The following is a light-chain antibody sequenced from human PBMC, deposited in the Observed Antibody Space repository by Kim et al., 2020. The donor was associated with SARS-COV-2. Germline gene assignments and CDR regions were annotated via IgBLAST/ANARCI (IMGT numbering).Light chain of an antibody. J-gene: IGKJ2*01. CDR1: QPVANNY. V-gene: IGKV3-20*01. Sequence: LSPGERATLACRASQPVANNYLAWYQQRPGQAPRILIYAASTRVVGIPERFSGSGSGADFTLTISSLEPGDFAVYYCHQYSSSQQTFGQGTRVEL. CDR2: AAS. CDR3: HQYSSSQQT.